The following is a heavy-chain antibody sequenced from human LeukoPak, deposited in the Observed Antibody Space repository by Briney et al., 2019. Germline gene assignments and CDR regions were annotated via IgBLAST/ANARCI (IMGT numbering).Heavy chain of an antibody. Sequence: GGSLRLSCAASGFTFSSHGMHWVRQAPGKGLEWVAVIWYDGSNKYYADSVKGRFTISRDNSKNMLYVEMNSLRAEDTAVYYCGRWGSGKVMDVWGKGTTVTVSP. J-gene: IGHJ6*04. D-gene: IGHD7-27*01. CDR1: GFTFSSHG. CDR2: IWYDGSNK. V-gene: IGHV3-33*01. CDR3: GRWGSGKVMDV.